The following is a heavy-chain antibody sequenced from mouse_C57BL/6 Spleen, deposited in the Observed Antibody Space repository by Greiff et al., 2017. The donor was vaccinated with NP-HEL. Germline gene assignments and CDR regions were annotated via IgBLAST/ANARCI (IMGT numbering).Heavy chain of an antibody. J-gene: IGHJ4*01. D-gene: IGHD2-3*01. CDR3: ALIGLLPYYYAMDY. CDR1: GYAFSSSW. Sequence: QVQLQQSGPELVKPGASVKISCKASGYAFSSSWMNWVKQRPGKGLEWIGRIYPGDGDTNYNGTFKGKATLTADKSSSTAYMQLSSLTSEDSAVYYCALIGLLPYYYAMDYWGQGTSVTVSS. V-gene: IGHV1-82*01. CDR2: IYPGDGDT.